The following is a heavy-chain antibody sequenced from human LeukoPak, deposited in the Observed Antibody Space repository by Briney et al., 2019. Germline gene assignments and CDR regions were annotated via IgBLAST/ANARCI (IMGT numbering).Heavy chain of an antibody. V-gene: IGHV4-59*01. CDR3: AREAYCGGDCYSGFDY. Sequence: SETLSLTCTVSGGSISPYYWSWIRQPPGKGLEWIGYIYYRGNTNYNPSLKSRVTTSVDTSKNRFSLKLSSVTAADTAVYYCAREAYCGGDCYSGFDYWGQGTLVTVSS. CDR2: IYYRGNT. J-gene: IGHJ4*02. CDR1: GGSISPYY. D-gene: IGHD2-21*02.